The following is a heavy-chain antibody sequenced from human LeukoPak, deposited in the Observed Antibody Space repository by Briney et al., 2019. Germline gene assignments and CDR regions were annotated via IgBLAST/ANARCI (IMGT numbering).Heavy chain of an antibody. Sequence: GASVKVSCKTSGYTFTSYGISWVRQAPGQGLEWMGWISAYNGNTNYAQKLQGRVTMTTDTSTSTAYMELRSLRSDDTAVYYCARFPLAAGPDYYYYYMDVWGKGTTVTVSS. CDR2: ISAYNGNT. V-gene: IGHV1-18*01. D-gene: IGHD6-13*01. CDR1: GYTFTSYG. J-gene: IGHJ6*03. CDR3: ARFPLAAGPDYYYYYMDV.